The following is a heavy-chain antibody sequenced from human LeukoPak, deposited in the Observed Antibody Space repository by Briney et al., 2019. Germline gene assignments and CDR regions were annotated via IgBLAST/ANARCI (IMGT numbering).Heavy chain of an antibody. V-gene: IGHV4-34*01. Sequence: SETLSLTCAVYDGSFSGYYWSWIRQPPGKGLEWIGEINHSGSTNYNPSLKSRVTISVDTSKNQFSLKLSSVTAADTAVYYCARGGYSYGHGRYYFDYWGQGTLVTVSS. J-gene: IGHJ4*02. CDR2: INHSGST. D-gene: IGHD5-18*01. CDR3: ARGGYSYGHGRYYFDY. CDR1: DGSFSGYY.